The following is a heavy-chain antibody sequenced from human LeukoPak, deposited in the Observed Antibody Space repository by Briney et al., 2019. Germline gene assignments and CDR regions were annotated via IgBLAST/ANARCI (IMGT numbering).Heavy chain of an antibody. V-gene: IGHV3-30-3*01. CDR2: ISYDGSNK. J-gene: IGHJ6*02. CDR1: GFTFSSYA. Sequence: GGSLRLSCAASGFTFSSYAMSWVRQAPGKGLEWVAVISYDGSNKYYADSVKGRFTISRDNSKNTLYLQMNSLRAEDTAVYYCARISSPYYGMDVWGQGTTVTVSS. CDR3: ARISSPYYGMDV.